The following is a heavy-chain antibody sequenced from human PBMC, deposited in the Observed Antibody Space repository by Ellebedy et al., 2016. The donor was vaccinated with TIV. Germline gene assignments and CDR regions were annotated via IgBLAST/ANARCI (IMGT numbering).Heavy chain of an antibody. CDR1: GFTFSSYW. D-gene: IGHD3-16*02. V-gene: IGHV3-7*01. Sequence: GGSLRLXXAASGFTFSSYWMSWVRQAPGKGLEWVANIKQDGSEKYYVDSVKGRFTISRDNAKNSLYLQMNSLRAEDTAVYYCATFGGVIVITDAFDIWGQGTMVTVSS. CDR3: ATFGGVIVITDAFDI. J-gene: IGHJ3*02. CDR2: IKQDGSEK.